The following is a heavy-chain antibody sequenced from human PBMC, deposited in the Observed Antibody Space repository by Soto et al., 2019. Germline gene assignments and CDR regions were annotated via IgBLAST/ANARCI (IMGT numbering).Heavy chain of an antibody. CDR3: ARDFQKGRTFDY. J-gene: IGHJ4*02. CDR2: IRHDGNDK. V-gene: IGHV3-30*02. CDR1: AFTFNTYG. Sequence: GGSLRLSCAASAFTFNTYGMHWVRQAPGRGLEWVAIIRHDGNDKYYADSVQGRFTISRDNSKNMLYLQMNSLRAEDTAVYFCARDFQKGRTFDYWGQGTLVTVSS.